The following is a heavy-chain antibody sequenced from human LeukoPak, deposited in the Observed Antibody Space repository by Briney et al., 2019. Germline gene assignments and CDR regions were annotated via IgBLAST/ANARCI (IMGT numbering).Heavy chain of an antibody. D-gene: IGHD3-10*01. V-gene: IGHV1-69*04. J-gene: IGHJ4*02. CDR2: IIPILGIA. CDR3: AREVTMVRGVIITPYLDY. CDR1: GGTFSSYT. Sequence: SAKVSCKASGGTFSSYTISWVRQAPGQGLEWMGRIIPILGIANYAQKFQGRVTITADKSTSTAYMELSSLRSEDTAVYYCAREVTMVRGVIITPYLDYWGQGTLVTVSS.